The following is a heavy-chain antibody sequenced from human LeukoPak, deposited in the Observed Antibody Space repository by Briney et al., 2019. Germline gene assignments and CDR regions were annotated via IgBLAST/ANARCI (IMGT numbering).Heavy chain of an antibody. J-gene: IGHJ3*02. CDR2: IFPILGIA. V-gene: IGHV1-69*10. D-gene: IGHD4-17*01. CDR1: GGTFSSYA. CDR3: ASSVPSRRDAFDI. Sequence: SVKVSCKASGGTFSSYAISWVRQAPGQGLEWMGGIFPILGIANYAQKFQGRVTITADKSTSTAYMELSSLRSEDTAVYYCASSVPSRRDAFDIWGQGTMVTVSS.